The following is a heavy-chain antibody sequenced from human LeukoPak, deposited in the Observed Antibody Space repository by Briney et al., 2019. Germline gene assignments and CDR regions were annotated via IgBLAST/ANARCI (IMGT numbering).Heavy chain of an antibody. J-gene: IGHJ5*02. CDR2: IYSGGST. V-gene: IGHV3-53*01. CDR3: ARVRSYNYFDP. Sequence: GGSLRLSCAASGFTVSSNYMSWVRQAPGKGLEWVSVIYSGGSTYYADSVKGRFTISRDNSKNTLYLQMNSLRAEDTAVYYCARVRSYNYFDPWGQGTLVTVSS. D-gene: IGHD5-24*01. CDR1: GFTVSSNY.